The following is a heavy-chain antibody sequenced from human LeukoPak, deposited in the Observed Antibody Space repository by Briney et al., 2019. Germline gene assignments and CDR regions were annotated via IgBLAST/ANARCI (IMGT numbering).Heavy chain of an antibody. Sequence: GGSLRLSCAASGFTFSGYSIHWVRQAPGKGLEWVSSISGSNSYIFYADSVKGRFTVSRDNAKDSLYLQMNSLRAEDTAVYYCARALTTLTYEGYWGQGTLVTVSS. J-gene: IGHJ4*02. V-gene: IGHV3-21*01. CDR2: ISGSNSYI. CDR1: GFTFSGYS. CDR3: ARALTTLTYEGY. D-gene: IGHD1-1*01.